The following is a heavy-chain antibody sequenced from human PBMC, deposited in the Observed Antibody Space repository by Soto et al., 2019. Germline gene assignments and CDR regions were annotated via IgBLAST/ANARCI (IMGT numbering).Heavy chain of an antibody. CDR2: INPNSGGT. CDR3: ARGGRGDDFWSGYHNYFDY. CDR1: GYTFTGYY. Sequence: GASVKVSCKASGYTFTGYYMHWVRQAPGQGLEWMGWINPNSGGTNYAQKFQGWVTMTRDTSISTAYMELSRLRSDDTAVYYCARGGRGDDFWSGYHNYFDYWAREPWSPSPQ. V-gene: IGHV1-2*04. D-gene: IGHD3-3*01. J-gene: IGHJ4*02.